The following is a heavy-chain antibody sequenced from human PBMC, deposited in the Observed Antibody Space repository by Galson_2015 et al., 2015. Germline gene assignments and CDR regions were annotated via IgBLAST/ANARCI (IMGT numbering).Heavy chain of an antibody. J-gene: IGHJ4*02. CDR2: ISSSSSYI. CDR3: ARQLPFDY. V-gene: IGHV3-21*01. D-gene: IGHD2-2*01. Sequence: SLRLSCAASGFTFSSYRMNWVRQAPGKGLEWVSSISSSSSYIYCADSVKGRFTISRDNAKNSLYLQMNSLRAEDTAVYYCARQLPFDYWGQGTLVTVSS. CDR1: GFTFSSYR.